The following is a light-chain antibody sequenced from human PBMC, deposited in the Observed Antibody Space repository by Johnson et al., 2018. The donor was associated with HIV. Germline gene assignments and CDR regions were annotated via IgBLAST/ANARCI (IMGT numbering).Light chain of an antibody. V-gene: IGLV1-51*01. CDR3: GIWDSSLSAGARV. Sequence: QSVLTQSPSVSAAPGQKVTISCSGTSSNIGNNYVSWYQQFPGTAPKLLIYDNNKRPSGIPDRFSGSKSGTSATLAITGLPTGDEADYYCGIWDSSLSAGARVFGTGTKVTVL. J-gene: IGLJ1*01. CDR2: DNN. CDR1: SSNIGNNY.